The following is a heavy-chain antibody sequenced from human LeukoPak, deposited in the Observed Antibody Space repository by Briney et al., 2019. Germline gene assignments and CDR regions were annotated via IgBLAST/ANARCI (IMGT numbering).Heavy chain of an antibody. CDR1: GGSISSYY. Sequence: SETLSLTCTVSGGSISSYYWSWIRQPPGKGLEWIGYIYYSGSTNYNPSLKSRVTISVDTSKNQFSLKLSSVTAADTAVYYCARDTSYDSSPYGMDVWGQGTTVTVSS. CDR3: ARDTSYDSSPYGMDV. CDR2: IYYSGST. D-gene: IGHD3-22*01. J-gene: IGHJ6*02. V-gene: IGHV4-59*01.